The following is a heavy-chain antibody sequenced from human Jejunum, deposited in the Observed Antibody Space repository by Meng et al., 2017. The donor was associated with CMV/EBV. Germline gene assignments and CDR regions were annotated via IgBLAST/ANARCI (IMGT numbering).Heavy chain of an antibody. CDR2: INGDGSSI. CDR1: GFTFSGFW. CDR3: ARDPRSQGLDP. J-gene: IGHJ5*02. V-gene: IGHV3-74*01. Sequence: EVQLVESXXGLVQXGGSLRLSCATSGFTFSGFWMFWVRQAPGKGLEWVSRINGDGSSITYADSVKGRLVISRDNAKSIMYLQMNSLRADDTAVYYCARDPRSQGLDPRGQGTLVTVSS.